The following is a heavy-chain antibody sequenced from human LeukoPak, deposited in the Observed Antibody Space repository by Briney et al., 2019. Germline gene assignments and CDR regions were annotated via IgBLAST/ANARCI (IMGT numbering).Heavy chain of an antibody. CDR2: INPNSGGT. CDR1: GYTFTNYY. Sequence: ASVKVSCKASGYTFTNYYIHWVRQAPGQGLERMEWINPNSGGTNYAQKFQGRVTMTRDTSISTAYMELSRLRSDDTAVYYCARGYFDWLPQRFGYYYYMDVWGKGTTVTISS. CDR3: ARGYFDWLPQRFGYYYYMDV. D-gene: IGHD3-9*01. V-gene: IGHV1-2*02. J-gene: IGHJ6*03.